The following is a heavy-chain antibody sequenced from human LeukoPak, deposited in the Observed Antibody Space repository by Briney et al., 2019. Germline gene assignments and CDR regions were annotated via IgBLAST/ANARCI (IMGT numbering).Heavy chain of an antibody. CDR2: IRSKAYGATT. V-gene: IGHV3-49*04. J-gene: IGHJ4*02. D-gene: IGHD5-24*01. Sequence: GGSLSLSCTVSGFTFGDYAMGWVREAPGEGLEWGGCIRSKAYGATTEYAASVKGKFTISRDDSKSIAYLQMNSLKTEDTAVYYCTRGVEMATMVLGYWGQGTLVTVSS. CDR3: TRGVEMATMVLGY. CDR1: GFTFGDYA.